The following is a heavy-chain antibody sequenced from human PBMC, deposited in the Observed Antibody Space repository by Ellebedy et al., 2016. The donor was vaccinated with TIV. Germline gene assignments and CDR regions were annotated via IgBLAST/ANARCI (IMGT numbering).Heavy chain of an antibody. CDR2: ISSSCSTI. CDR3: AGPCGGDCYKAFDI. V-gene: IGHV3-11*01. J-gene: IGHJ3*02. Sequence: GESLKISCAASGFTFSDYYMSWIRQAPGKGLEWVSYISSSCSTIYYADSVKGRFTISRDNAKNPLYLQMNSLRAEDTAVYYCAGPCGGDCYKAFDIWGQGTMVTVSS. CDR1: GFTFSDYY. D-gene: IGHD2-21*01.